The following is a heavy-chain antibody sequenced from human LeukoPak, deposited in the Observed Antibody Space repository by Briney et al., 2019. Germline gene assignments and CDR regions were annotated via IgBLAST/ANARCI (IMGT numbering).Heavy chain of an antibody. D-gene: IGHD2-21*01. CDR1: GFTFSTYG. V-gene: IGHV3-23*01. CDR2: FIDNGGTT. J-gene: IGHJ3*02. CDR3: ARDLFPNDAFDI. Sequence: PGGSLRLSCAASGFTFSTYGMSWVRQAPGKGLEWVSGFIDNGGTTYYADSVKGRFTISRDNAKNSLYLQMNSLRAEDTAVYYCARDLFPNDAFDIWGQGTMVTVSS.